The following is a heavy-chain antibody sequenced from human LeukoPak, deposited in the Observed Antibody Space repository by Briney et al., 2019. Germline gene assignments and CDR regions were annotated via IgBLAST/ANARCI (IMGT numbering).Heavy chain of an antibody. Sequence: ETLSLTCAVYGGSFSGYYWSWVRQAPGKGLEWVGRIKSKTDGGTTDYAAPVKGRFTISRDDSKNTLYLQMNSLKTEDTAVYYCTTDFIAAAGPSDYWGQGTLVTVSS. CDR3: TTDFIAAAGPSDY. CDR2: IKSKTDGGTT. CDR1: GGSFSGYY. V-gene: IGHV3-15*01. J-gene: IGHJ4*02. D-gene: IGHD6-13*01.